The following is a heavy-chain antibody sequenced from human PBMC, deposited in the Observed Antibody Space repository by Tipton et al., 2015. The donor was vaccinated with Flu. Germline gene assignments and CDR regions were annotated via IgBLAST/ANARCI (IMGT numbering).Heavy chain of an antibody. CDR1: GGSVNSGFYY. CDR3: ARGVYGDDGAFDI. CDR2: ISYSGYT. V-gene: IGHV4-61*03. J-gene: IGHJ3*02. D-gene: IGHD4-17*01. Sequence: TLSLTCTVSGGSVNSGFYYWSWIRQSPGKGLEWIGYISYSGYTNYNPSLKSRVTLSLDISKNNFSLRLSSVTAADTAVYYCARGVYGDDGAFDIWGRGTMVTVSS.